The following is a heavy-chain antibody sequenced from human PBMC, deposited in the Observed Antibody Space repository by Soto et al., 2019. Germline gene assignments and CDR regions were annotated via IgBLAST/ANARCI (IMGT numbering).Heavy chain of an antibody. CDR3: AKLRGEFWSGYFYWFDP. CDR2: IYYNGNT. V-gene: IGHV4-39*01. J-gene: IGHJ5*02. Sequence: SETLSLTCTVSGDSIGTSSDFWGWIRQPPGKGLEWIGSIYYNGNTYYSPSLKSRVTISVDTSKNQFSLKLSSVTAADTAVYYCAKLRGEFWSGYFYWFDPWGQGTLVTVSS. CDR1: GDSIGTSSDF. D-gene: IGHD3-3*01.